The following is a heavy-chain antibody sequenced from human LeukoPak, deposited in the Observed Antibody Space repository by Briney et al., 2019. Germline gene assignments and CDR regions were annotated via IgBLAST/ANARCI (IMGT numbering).Heavy chain of an antibody. CDR2: ISSSGSTI. CDR1: GFTFSSYE. D-gene: IGHD1-26*01. Sequence: PGGSLRLSCAASGFTFSSYEMHWVRQAPGKGLEWVSYISSSGSTIYYADSVKGRFTISRDNAKSSLYLQMNSLRAEDTAVYYCARDPYSGSYGDYYYYYMDVWGKGTTVTISS. V-gene: IGHV3-48*03. J-gene: IGHJ6*03. CDR3: ARDPYSGSYGDYYYYYMDV.